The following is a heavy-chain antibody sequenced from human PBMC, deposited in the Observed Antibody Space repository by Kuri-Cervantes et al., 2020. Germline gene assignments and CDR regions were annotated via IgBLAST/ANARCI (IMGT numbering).Heavy chain of an antibody. CDR1: GGSISSYY. V-gene: IGHV4-4*07. CDR3: ARDRYRGVRGVIYYYGMDV. Sequence: GSLRPSCTVSGGSISSYYWSWIRQPAGKGLEWIGRIYTSGSTNYNPSPKSRVTMSVDTSKNQFSLKLSSVTAADTAVYYCARDRYRGVRGVIYYYGMDVWGQGTTVTVSS. J-gene: IGHJ6*02. D-gene: IGHD3-10*01. CDR2: IYTSGST.